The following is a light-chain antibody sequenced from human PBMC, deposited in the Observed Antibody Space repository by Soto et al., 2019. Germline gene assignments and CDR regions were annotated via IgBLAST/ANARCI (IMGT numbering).Light chain of an antibody. CDR2: NNN. CDR1: SSNIGSNT. CDR3: AAWDDSLNGVV. V-gene: IGLV1-44*01. Sequence: QAVVTQPPSASGTPGQRVTISCSGSSSNIGSNTVNWYQQLPGTAPKLLIYNNNQRPSGVPDRFSGSKSGTSASLAISGLQSEDEADYYCAAWDDSLNGVVFGGGTKLTVL. J-gene: IGLJ2*01.